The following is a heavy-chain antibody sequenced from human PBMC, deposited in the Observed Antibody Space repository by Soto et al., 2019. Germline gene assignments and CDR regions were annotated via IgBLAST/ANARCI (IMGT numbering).Heavy chain of an antibody. V-gene: IGHV3-74*01. CDR1: GFTFSSYW. J-gene: IGHJ2*01. D-gene: IGHD1-26*01. Sequence: EVQLVESGGGLVQPGGSLRLSCAASGFTFSSYWMHWVRQAPGKGLVWVSRINSDGSSTSYADSVKGRFTISRDNGKNTLYRQMNSLRAEDTAVYYCARGGSLNWYFDLWGRGTLVTVSS. CDR2: INSDGSST. CDR3: ARGGSLNWYFDL.